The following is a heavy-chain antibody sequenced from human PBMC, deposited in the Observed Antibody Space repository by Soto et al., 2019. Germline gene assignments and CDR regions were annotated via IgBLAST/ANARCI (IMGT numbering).Heavy chain of an antibody. CDR1: ESPLNSFN. Sequence: VQLLESGGTLVQPGGSRGASGAPPESPLNSFNMAWAGKPPGKGLEWVSTITRGDGTTYYADSVKGRFTISRDNSKNTVYLQMNSLRAEDTAVYYCATVTWSGDYRLWGQGTLVTVSS. V-gene: IGHV3-23*01. D-gene: IGHD3-10*01. J-gene: IGHJ4*02. CDR3: ATVTWSGDYRL. CDR2: ITRGDGTT.